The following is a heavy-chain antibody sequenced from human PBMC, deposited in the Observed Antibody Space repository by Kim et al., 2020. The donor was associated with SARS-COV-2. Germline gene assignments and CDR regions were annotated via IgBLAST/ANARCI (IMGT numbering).Heavy chain of an antibody. V-gene: IGHV5-10-1*01. J-gene: IGHJ4*02. Sequence: GASLQISCKGSGYSFTSYWISWVRQMPGKGLEWMGRIDPSDSYTNYSPSFQGHVTISADKSISTAYLQWSSLKASDTAMYYCARLPDSSGWHYYFDYWGQGTLVTVSS. CDR2: IDPSDSYT. D-gene: IGHD6-19*01. CDR1: GYSFTSYW. CDR3: ARLPDSSGWHYYFDY.